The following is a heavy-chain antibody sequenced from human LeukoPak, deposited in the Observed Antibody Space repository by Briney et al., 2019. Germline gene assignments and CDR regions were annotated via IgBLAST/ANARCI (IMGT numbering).Heavy chain of an antibody. CDR3: AKVGDYSSGWYYFDY. J-gene: IGHJ4*02. CDR2: ISGSGGST. Sequence: GGTLRLSCAASGFTFSSYGMSWVRQAPGKGLEWVSIISGSGGSTYYADSVKGRFTISRDNSKNTLYLQMNSLRAEDTAVYYCAKVGDYSSGWYYFDYWGRGTLVTVSS. V-gene: IGHV3-23*01. CDR1: GFTFSSYG. D-gene: IGHD6-19*01.